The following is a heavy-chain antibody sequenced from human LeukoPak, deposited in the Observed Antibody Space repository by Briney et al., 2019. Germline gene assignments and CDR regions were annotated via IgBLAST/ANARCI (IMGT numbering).Heavy chain of an antibody. V-gene: IGHV4-39*01. J-gene: IGHJ6*02. Sequence: SETLSLTCTVSGGSISSSSFYWGWIRQPPRKGLEWIGSIYYSGSTYYNPSLKSRVTISVDTSKNQFSLKLSSVTAADTAVYYCARVGYHYYGMDVWGQGTTVTVSS. CDR3: ARVGYHYYGMDV. CDR2: IYYSGST. CDR1: GGSISSSSFY. D-gene: IGHD3-16*01.